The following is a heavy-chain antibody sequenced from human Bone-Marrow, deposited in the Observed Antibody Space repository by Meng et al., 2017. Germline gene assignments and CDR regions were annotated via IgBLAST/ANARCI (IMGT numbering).Heavy chain of an antibody. Sequence: QVQLQELGPGLVKPSETLFLPCTVSGGSISSYYWSWIRQPPGKGLEWIGYIYYSGSTNYNPSLKSRVTISVDTSKNQFSLKLSSVTAADTAVYYCARAKLWFPSYFDYWGQGTLVTVSS. D-gene: IGHD3-16*02. CDR2: IYYSGST. J-gene: IGHJ4*02. V-gene: IGHV4-59*01. CDR3: ARAKLWFPSYFDY. CDR1: GGSISSYY.